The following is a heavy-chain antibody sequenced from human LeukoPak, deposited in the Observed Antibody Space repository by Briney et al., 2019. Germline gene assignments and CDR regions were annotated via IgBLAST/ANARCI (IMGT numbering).Heavy chain of an antibody. CDR3: ARAPSYTVTTHYYYYYGMDV. CDR1: GFTFSSYV. CDR2: INHSGST. Sequence: MSGGSLRLSCAASGFTFSSYVMSWIRQPPGKGLEWIGEINHSGSTNYNPSLKSRVTISVDTSKNQFSLKLSSVTAADTAVYYCARAPSYTVTTHYYYYYGMDVWGQGTTVTVSS. V-gene: IGHV4-34*01. D-gene: IGHD4-17*01. J-gene: IGHJ6*02.